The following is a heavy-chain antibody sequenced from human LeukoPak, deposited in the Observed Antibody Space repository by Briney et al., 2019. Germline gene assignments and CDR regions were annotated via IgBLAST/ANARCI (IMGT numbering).Heavy chain of an antibody. CDR3: ARDRPGDRFDP. J-gene: IGHJ5*02. CDR1: GGSISSYY. CDR2: IDYSGST. Sequence: SETLSLTCTVSGGSISSYYWSWIRQPPGKGLEWIGYIDYSGSTNYNPSLKSRVTISIDTSKNQFSLKLSSVTAADTAVYYCARDRPGDRFDPWGQGTLVTVSS. V-gene: IGHV4-59*01.